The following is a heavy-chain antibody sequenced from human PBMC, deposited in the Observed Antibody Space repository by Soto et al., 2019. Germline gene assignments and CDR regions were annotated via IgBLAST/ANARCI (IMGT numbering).Heavy chain of an antibody. CDR3: ARVWMERGFDY. Sequence: SETLSLTCTVSGVSISSGGYYWSWIRQPPGKGLEWIGYIYYSGSTNYNPSLKSRVTISVDTSKNQFSLKLSSVTAADTAVYYCARVWMERGFDYWGQGTLVTVSS. J-gene: IGHJ4*02. CDR1: GVSISSGGYY. D-gene: IGHD1-1*01. V-gene: IGHV4-61*08. CDR2: IYYSGST.